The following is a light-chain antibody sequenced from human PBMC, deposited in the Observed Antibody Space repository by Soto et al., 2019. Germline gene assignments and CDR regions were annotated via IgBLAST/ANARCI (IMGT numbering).Light chain of an antibody. V-gene: IGKV3-20*01. J-gene: IGKJ5*01. Sequence: EIVLTQSPGTRSLSPGQGATLSCRASQSVSSSYIAWYQQGPGQTPSLLIYGASTRATGITDRFSGSGSGTHFTLTISRLEPGDFAVYYCQHFGCTTFTFGQGTRLEIK. CDR3: QHFGCTTFT. CDR2: GAS. CDR1: QSVSSSY.